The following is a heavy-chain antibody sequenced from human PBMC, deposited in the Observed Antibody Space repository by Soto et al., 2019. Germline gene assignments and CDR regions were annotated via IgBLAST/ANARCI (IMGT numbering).Heavy chain of an antibody. Sequence: ASVKVSCKTSGDSFNDYYIHWVRQAPGQGLEWMGWINPNGGVTKYAQKFQGRVTVTRDTSIRTVYMELSSLRSDDTAVYYCARESGGATATLDYYYFYMDVWGKGTTVTGSS. CDR3: ARESGGATATLDYYYFYMDV. D-gene: IGHD5-12*01. CDR2: INPNGGVT. J-gene: IGHJ6*03. CDR1: GDSFNDYY. V-gene: IGHV1-2*02.